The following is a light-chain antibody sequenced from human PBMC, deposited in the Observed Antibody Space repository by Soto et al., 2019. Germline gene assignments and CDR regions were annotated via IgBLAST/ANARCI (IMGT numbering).Light chain of an antibody. CDR2: GAS. Sequence: EIVMTQSPATLSVSPGERATLSCRASQSVSSNLAWYQQKPGQAPRLLIYGASTRATGIPARFSGSGSGTEFTLTINSLQSEDFVVYYCQQYNNWPRKFGQGTKVDIK. J-gene: IGKJ1*01. CDR3: QQYNNWPRK. V-gene: IGKV3-15*01. CDR1: QSVSSN.